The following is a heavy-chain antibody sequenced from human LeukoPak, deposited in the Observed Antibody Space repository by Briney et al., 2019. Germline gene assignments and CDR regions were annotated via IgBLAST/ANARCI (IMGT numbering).Heavy chain of an antibody. CDR2: IIPIFGTA. D-gene: IGHD2-21*02. Sequence: ASVKVSCKASGGTFSSYAISWVRQAPGQGLEWMGGIIPIFGTANYAQKFQGRVTITADESTSTAYMELSSLRSEDTAVYYCARAKDCGGDCYNNWFDPWGQGTLVTVSS. J-gene: IGHJ5*02. V-gene: IGHV1-69*13. CDR1: GGTFSSYA. CDR3: ARAKDCGGDCYNNWFDP.